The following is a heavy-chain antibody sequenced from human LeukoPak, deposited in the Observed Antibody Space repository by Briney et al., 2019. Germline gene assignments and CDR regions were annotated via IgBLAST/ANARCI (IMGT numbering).Heavy chain of an antibody. CDR1: GGSISSSSYY. J-gene: IGHJ4*02. CDR3: ARQAYYYDSSGYPDY. CDR2: IYYSGST. Sequence: SETLSLTCTVSGGSISSSSYYWGWIRQPPGKGLEWIGSIYYSGSTYYNPSLKGRVTISVDTSKNQFSLKLSSVTAADTAVYYCARQAYYYDSSGYPDYWGQGTLVTVSS. D-gene: IGHD3-22*01. V-gene: IGHV4-39*01.